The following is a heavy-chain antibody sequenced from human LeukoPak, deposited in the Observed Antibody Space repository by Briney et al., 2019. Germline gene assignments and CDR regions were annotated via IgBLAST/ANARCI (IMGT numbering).Heavy chain of an antibody. V-gene: IGHV3-23*01. J-gene: IGHJ4*02. CDR1: GFTFSNYA. D-gene: IGHD3-10*01. Sequence: GGSLRLSCAASGFTFSNYAMNWVRQAPGKGLEWVSILSDDGGSPFYADSVKGRFSISRDNSKSTLYLQMNSLIADDTAVYYCARDASRDGTYGSGSHALFFDYWGQGTLVTVSS. CDR2: LSDDGGSP. CDR3: ARDASRDGTYGSGSHALFFDY.